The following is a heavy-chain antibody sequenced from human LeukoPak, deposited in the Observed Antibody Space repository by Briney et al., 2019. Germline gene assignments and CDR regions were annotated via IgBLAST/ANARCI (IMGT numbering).Heavy chain of an antibody. J-gene: IGHJ6*03. V-gene: IGHV3-53*01. CDR1: GFTVSSNY. CDR3: AKSGVGATFYYYYYMDV. CDR2: IYTGGST. D-gene: IGHD1-26*01. Sequence: GGSLRLSCAASGFTVSSNYMSWVRQAPGKGLEWVSLIYTGGSTYYADSVKGRFTISRDNSKNTLYLQMNSLRAEDTAVYYCAKSGVGATFYYYYYMDVWGKGTTVTVSS.